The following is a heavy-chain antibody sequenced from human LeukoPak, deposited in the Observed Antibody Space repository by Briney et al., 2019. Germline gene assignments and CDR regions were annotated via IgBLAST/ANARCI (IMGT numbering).Heavy chain of an antibody. CDR1: GFTFSSYA. CDR2: ISYDGSNK. J-gene: IGHJ4*02. Sequence: PGGSLRLSCAASGFTFSSYAMHWVRQAPGKGLEWVAVISYDGSNKYYADSVKGRFTISRDNSKNTLYLQMNSLRAEDTAVYYCASGPTLTTSIDYWGQGTLVTVSS. V-gene: IGHV3-30*04. CDR3: ASGPTLTTSIDY. D-gene: IGHD4-17*01.